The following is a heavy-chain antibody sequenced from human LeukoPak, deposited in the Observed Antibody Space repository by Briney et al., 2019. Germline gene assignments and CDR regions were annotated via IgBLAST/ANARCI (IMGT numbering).Heavy chain of an antibody. CDR2: ISSSSSYI. J-gene: IGHJ4*02. Sequence: GGSLRLSCAASGFTFSSYSMNWVRQAPGKGLEWVPSISSSSSYIYYADSVKGRFTISRDNAKNSLYLQMNSLRAEDTAVYYCARDPGYYDILTGYFRTYYFDYWGQGTLVTVSS. CDR3: ARDPGYYDILTGYFRTYYFDY. D-gene: IGHD3-9*01. CDR1: GFTFSSYS. V-gene: IGHV3-21*01.